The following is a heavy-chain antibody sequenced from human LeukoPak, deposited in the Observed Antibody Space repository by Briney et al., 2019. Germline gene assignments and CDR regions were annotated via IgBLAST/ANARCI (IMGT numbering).Heavy chain of an antibody. CDR3: ATQNQYYYGSGPFDY. CDR2: IKQDGSEE. D-gene: IGHD3-10*01. Sequence: GGSLRLSCAASGFTFSSYCMSWVRQAPGKGLEWVANIKQDGSEEYYVDSVKGRFTISRDNAKNSLYLQVNSLRDEDTAVYYCATQNQYYYGSGPFDYWGQGTPVTVSS. CDR1: GFTFSSYC. V-gene: IGHV3-7*02. J-gene: IGHJ4*02.